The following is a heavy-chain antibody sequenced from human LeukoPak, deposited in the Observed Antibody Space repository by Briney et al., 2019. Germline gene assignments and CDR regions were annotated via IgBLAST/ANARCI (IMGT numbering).Heavy chain of an antibody. Sequence: GGSLRLSCAASGFTFINYAVTWVRQAPGKGLEWVSAISGSGGSTYYADSVKGRFTISRDNSKNTLYLQMNSLRAEDTAVYYCAKDRGGPYYYDSSGYFHWGQGTLVTVSS. CDR1: GFTFINYA. V-gene: IGHV3-23*01. CDR2: ISGSGGST. J-gene: IGHJ4*02. D-gene: IGHD3-22*01. CDR3: AKDRGGPYYYDSSGYFH.